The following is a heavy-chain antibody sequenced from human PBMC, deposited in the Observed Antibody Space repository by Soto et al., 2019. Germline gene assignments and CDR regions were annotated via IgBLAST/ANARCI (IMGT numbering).Heavy chain of an antibody. D-gene: IGHD6-13*01. CDR1: GGTFSSYA. J-gene: IGHJ4*02. Sequence: QVQLVQSGAEVKKPGSSVKVSCKASGGTFSSYAISWVRQAPGQGLEWMGGIIPIFGTANYAQKFQGRVTITADESTSTAYMELSSLRPEDTAVYYCASDKRPRYSSSGLLDHWGQGTLVTVSS. V-gene: IGHV1-69*12. CDR2: IIPIFGTA. CDR3: ASDKRPRYSSSGLLDH.